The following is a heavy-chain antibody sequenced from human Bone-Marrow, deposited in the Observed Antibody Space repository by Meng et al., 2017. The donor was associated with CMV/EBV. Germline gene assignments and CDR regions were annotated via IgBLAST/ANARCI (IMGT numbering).Heavy chain of an antibody. Sequence: GESLKISCAASGFTSSSYSMNWVRQAPGKGLEWVSSISFSDSYIYYADSVKGRFAISRDNAKNSLYLQMNSLRAEDTAVYYCARDRCSTTSCRIDLWGHGTLVTVSS. CDR3: ARDRCSTTSCRIDL. D-gene: IGHD2-2*01. V-gene: IGHV3-21*01. CDR2: ISFSDSYI. CDR1: GFTSSSYS. J-gene: IGHJ4*01.